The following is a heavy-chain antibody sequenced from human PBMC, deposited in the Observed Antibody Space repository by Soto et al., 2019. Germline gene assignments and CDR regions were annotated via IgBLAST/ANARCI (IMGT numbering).Heavy chain of an antibody. V-gene: IGHV3-23*01. J-gene: IGHJ5*02. CDR1: GFTFSSYA. Sequence: EVQLLESGGGLVQPGGSLRLSCAASGFTFSSYAMSWVRQAPGKGLEWVSAISGSGGSTYYADSVKGRFTISRDNSKNTLYLQMNSLRAEDMAVYYCAKDSGSGSYYPSWGQGTLVTVSS. D-gene: IGHD3-10*01. CDR3: AKDSGSGSYYPS. CDR2: ISGSGGST.